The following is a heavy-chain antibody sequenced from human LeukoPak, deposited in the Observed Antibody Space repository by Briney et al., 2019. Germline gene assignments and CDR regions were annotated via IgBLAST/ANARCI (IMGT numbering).Heavy chain of an antibody. CDR1: GGSFSVYY. Sequence: NPAETLSLTCAVYGGSFSVYYWSWTRQPPGRGREWIGEINQNGSTNYHPSCKCRVTISVDPSKNQFSLKLSSVTAADTAVYYCASSQKSPDGDPMGKWGQGTLVTVSS. CDR2: INQNGST. CDR3: ASSQKSPDGDPMGK. V-gene: IGHV4-34*01. J-gene: IGHJ4*02. D-gene: IGHD1-26*01.